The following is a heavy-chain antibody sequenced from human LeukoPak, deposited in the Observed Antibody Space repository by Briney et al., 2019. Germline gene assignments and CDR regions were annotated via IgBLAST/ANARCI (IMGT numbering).Heavy chain of an antibody. CDR1: GGSISSHC. CDR3: ARWTTMDYDSSGLDASDI. D-gene: IGHD3-22*01. CDR2: IYYSGST. V-gene: IGHV4-59*11. Sequence: SETLSLTCTVSGGSISSHCWSWIRQPPGKGLEWIGYIYYSGSTNYNPSLKSRVTISVDTSKNQFSLKLSSVTAADTAVYYCARWTTMDYDSSGLDASDIWGQGTMVTVSS. J-gene: IGHJ3*02.